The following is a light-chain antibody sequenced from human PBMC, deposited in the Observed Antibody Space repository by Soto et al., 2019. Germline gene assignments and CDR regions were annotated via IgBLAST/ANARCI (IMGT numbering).Light chain of an antibody. V-gene: IGKV3D-11*03. Sequence: EIVLTQSPATLSSFPGDRVTLSCRASQYINTRLAWYQHRPGQAPRLLIYQTSLRAAGIPARFSASGSGTDFTLTISDVQPEDSAVYFCQQYTGPPTTFGQGTRLEIK. J-gene: IGKJ5*01. CDR1: QYINTR. CDR3: QQYTGPPTT. CDR2: QTS.